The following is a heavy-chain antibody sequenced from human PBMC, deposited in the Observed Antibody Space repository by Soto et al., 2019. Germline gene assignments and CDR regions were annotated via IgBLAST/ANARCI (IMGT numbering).Heavy chain of an antibody. CDR3: ARDGPDYGDYPFDP. D-gene: IGHD4-17*01. Sequence: QVQLVESGGGVVQPGRSLRLSCAASGFTFSSYGMHWVRQAPGKGLEWVAVIWYDGSNKYYADSVKGRFTISRDNSKNTLYLQMNSLRAEDTAVYYCARDGPDYGDYPFDPWGQGTLVTVSS. J-gene: IGHJ5*02. V-gene: IGHV3-33*01. CDR2: IWYDGSNK. CDR1: GFTFSSYG.